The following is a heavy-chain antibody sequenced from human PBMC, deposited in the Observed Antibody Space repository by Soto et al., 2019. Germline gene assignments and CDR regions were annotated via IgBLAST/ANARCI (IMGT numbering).Heavy chain of an antibody. J-gene: IGHJ3*02. CDR2: IKQDGSEK. CDR3: ASCLNGRDDAFDI. CDR1: GFTFSIYW. D-gene: IGHD1-20*01. V-gene: IGHV3-7*01. Sequence: EVQLVESGGGLVQPGGSLRLSCAASGFTFSIYWMSWVRQAPGKGLEWVANIKQDGSEKYYVDSVKGRFTISRDNAKNSLYLQMYSLRAEDTAVYYCASCLNGRDDAFDIWGQGTMVTVSS.